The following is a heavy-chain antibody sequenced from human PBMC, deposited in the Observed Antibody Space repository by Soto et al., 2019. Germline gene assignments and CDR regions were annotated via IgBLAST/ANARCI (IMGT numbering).Heavy chain of an antibody. CDR1: GGFFSGYY. CDR2: INHSGST. J-gene: IGHJ6*02. CDR3: ARGARRTRSGGDYYYGMDV. Sequence: SETLSLTCVVYGGFFSGYYWSWIRQPPGKGLEWIGDINHSGSTNYNPSLENRLTISLDTYNNQSPLKLSSVPAADNAVYYCARGARRTRSGGDYYYGMDVWGQGTTVTVSS. V-gene: IGHV4-34*01. D-gene: IGHD2-8*02.